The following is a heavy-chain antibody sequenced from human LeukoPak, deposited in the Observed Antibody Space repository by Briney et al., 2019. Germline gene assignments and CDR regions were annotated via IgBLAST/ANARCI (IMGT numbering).Heavy chain of an antibody. Sequence: ASVTVSFTASGGTFISYAISWVRQAPGQGLEWMGGIIPIFGTANYAQKFQGRVTITADESTSTAYMELSSLRSEDTAVYYCATPRGQQLVPDAFDIWGQGTMVTVSS. J-gene: IGHJ3*02. CDR3: ATPRGQQLVPDAFDI. D-gene: IGHD6-13*01. CDR2: IIPIFGTA. CDR1: GGTFISYA. V-gene: IGHV1-69*13.